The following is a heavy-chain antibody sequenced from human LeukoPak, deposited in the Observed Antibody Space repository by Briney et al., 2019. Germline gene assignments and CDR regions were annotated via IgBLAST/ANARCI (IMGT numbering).Heavy chain of an antibody. CDR3: AREGRAYRYSSSWYPTPSWFDP. Sequence: PGGSLRLSCVASGFSFSDYSMNWVRQAPGKVLEWVSSINSRINDIYYANSVKGRYTLSRDNAKNSLYLQMNSMRAEDTAVYYCAREGRAYRYSSSWYPTPSWFDPWGQGTLVTVSS. D-gene: IGHD6-13*01. CDR2: INSRINDI. J-gene: IGHJ5*02. CDR1: GFSFSDYS. V-gene: IGHV3-21*06.